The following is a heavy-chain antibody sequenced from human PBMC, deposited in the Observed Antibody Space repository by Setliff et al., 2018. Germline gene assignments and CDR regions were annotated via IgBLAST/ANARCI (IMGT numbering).Heavy chain of an antibody. V-gene: IGHV1-69*13. CDR2: IIPIFGTA. Sequence: ASVKVSCKASGGTFSSYAISWVRQAPGQGLEWMGGIIPIFGTANYAQKFQGRVTITADESTSTAYMELSSLRSEDTAVYYCARSGYYDFWSGFLNDAFDIWGQGTMVTVSS. CDR1: GGTFSSYA. CDR3: ARSGYYDFWSGFLNDAFDI. D-gene: IGHD3-3*01. J-gene: IGHJ3*02.